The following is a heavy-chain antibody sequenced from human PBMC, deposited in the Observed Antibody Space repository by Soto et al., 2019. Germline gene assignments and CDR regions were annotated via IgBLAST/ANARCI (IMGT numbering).Heavy chain of an antibody. V-gene: IGHV3-21*01. D-gene: IGHD6-19*01. CDR2: ISSSSSYI. CDR3: ARVGVGWLAHY. J-gene: IGHJ4*02. Sequence: GGSLSLSCAASGFSFNTYSMNWVRQAPGKGLEWVSSISSSSSYIYYADSVKGRFTISRDNTKNSLYLQMNSLRAEDTAVYYCARVGVGWLAHYWGQGTLVTVSS. CDR1: GFSFNTYS.